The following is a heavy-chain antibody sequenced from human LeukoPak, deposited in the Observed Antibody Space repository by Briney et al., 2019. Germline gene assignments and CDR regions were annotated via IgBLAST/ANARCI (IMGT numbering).Heavy chain of an antibody. CDR1: GFTFSSFW. Sequence: GGSLSLSCSAAGFTFSSFWMHWVRQAPGKGLVWVARIHGDGRNTDYADSVKGRFTITRDNAKITVYLQMNSLRAEDTAVYFCASSLGYCTGGNCYTRDYIEYWGQGTQVTVSS. D-gene: IGHD2-8*02. V-gene: IGHV3-74*01. CDR3: ASSLGYCTGGNCYTRDYIEY. J-gene: IGHJ4*02. CDR2: IHGDGRNT.